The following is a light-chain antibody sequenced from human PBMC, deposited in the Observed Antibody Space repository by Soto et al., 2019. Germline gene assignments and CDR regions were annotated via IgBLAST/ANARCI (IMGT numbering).Light chain of an antibody. J-gene: IGKJ1*01. CDR1: QSISSW. V-gene: IGKV1-5*01. Sequence: IQMPQSPSTLSASVGDSVTITCRASQSISSWLAWYQQKPGKAPKLLIYDASSLESGVPSRFSGSGSGTEFTLTISSLQPDDFATYYCQQYNSYSWTFGQGAKVDIK. CDR3: QQYNSYSWT. CDR2: DAS.